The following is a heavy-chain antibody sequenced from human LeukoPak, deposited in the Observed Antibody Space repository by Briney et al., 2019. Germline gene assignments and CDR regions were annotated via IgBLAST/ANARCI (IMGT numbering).Heavy chain of an antibody. V-gene: IGHV1-69*13. J-gene: IGHJ5*02. CDR1: GGTFSSYA. D-gene: IGHD3-10*01. CDR2: IIPIFGTA. Sequence: SVKVSCKASGGTFSSYAISWVRQAPGQGLEWMGGIIPIFGTANYAQKFQGRVTITADESTSTAYMELSSLRSEDTAVYYCARDNQITMVRGVIPFNWFDPWGQGTLVTASS. CDR3: ARDNQITMVRGVIPFNWFDP.